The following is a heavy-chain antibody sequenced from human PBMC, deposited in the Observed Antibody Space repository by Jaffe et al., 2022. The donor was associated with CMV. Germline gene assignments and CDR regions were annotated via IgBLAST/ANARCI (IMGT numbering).Heavy chain of an antibody. CDR2: ISSSGSTI. CDR1: GFTFSSYE. CDR3: ARKVHTLQYYDFGSGGFDI. D-gene: IGHD3-3*01. Sequence: EVQLVESGGGLVQPGGSLRLSCAASGFTFSSYEMNWVRQAPGKGLEWVSYISSSGSTIYYADSVKGRFTISRDNAKNSLYLQMNSLRAEDTAVYYCARKVHTLQYYDFGSGGFDIWGQGTMVTVSS. V-gene: IGHV3-48*03. J-gene: IGHJ3*02.